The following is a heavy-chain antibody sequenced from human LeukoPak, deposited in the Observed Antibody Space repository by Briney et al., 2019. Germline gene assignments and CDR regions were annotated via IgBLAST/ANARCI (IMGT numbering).Heavy chain of an antibody. CDR1: GFTVSSNY. Sequence: GGSLRLSCAASGFTVSSNYMSWVRQAPEKGLEWVGRIRSTANGYATAYAASVKGRFTISRDDSKNTAYLQMDSLKTEDTAVYYCTGNYYGSGSYADFDYWGQGTLVTVSS. D-gene: IGHD3-10*01. J-gene: IGHJ4*02. CDR3: TGNYYGSGSYADFDY. V-gene: IGHV3-73*01. CDR2: IRSTANGYAT.